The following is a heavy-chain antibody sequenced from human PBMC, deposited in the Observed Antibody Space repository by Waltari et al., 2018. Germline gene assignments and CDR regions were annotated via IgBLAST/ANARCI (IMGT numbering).Heavy chain of an antibody. CDR2: IYHSGST. Sequence: QVQLQESGPGLVKPSEALSLTCAGSGYSISSGYSWGWIRQPPGKGLEWIGSIYHSGSTYYHPSLKSRVTISVDTSKNQFSLKLSSVTAADTAVYYCARLKGSWYTPMVYWGQGTLVTVSS. D-gene: IGHD2-2*02. J-gene: IGHJ4*02. V-gene: IGHV4-38-2*01. CDR1: GYSISSGYS. CDR3: ARLKGSWYTPMVY.